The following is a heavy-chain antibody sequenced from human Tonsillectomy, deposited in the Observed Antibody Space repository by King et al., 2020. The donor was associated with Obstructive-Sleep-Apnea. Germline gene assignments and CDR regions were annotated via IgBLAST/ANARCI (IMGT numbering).Heavy chain of an antibody. CDR2: INPSDGST. J-gene: IGHJ4*02. D-gene: IGHD2-21*02. Sequence: QLVQSGAEVKEPGASVKVSCKASGYTFTSYYIHWVRQAPGQGLEWMGIINPSDGSTTYAQKFQGRVTMTRDTSTSTVYVGLSSLRSEDTAVYYCARSLVTVPCDYWGQGTLVTVSS. CDR1: GYTFTSYY. CDR3: ARSLVTVPCDY. V-gene: IGHV1-46*01.